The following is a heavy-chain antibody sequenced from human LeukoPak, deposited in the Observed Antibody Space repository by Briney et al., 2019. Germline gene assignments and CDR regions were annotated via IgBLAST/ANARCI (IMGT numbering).Heavy chain of an antibody. J-gene: IGHJ5*02. CDR3: ARLGIAAAGLNWFDP. D-gene: IGHD6-13*01. CDR1: GGSISSYY. V-gene: IGHV4-59*08. Sequence: PSETLSLTCTVSGGSISSYYWSWIRQPPGKGLEWIGYIYYSGSANYNPSLKSRVTISVHTSKNQFSLKLSSVTAADTAVYYCARLGIAAAGLNWFDPWGQGTLVTVSS. CDR2: IYYSGSA.